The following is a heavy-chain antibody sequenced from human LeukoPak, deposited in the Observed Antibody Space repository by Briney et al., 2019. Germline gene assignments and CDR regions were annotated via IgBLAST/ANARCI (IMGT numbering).Heavy chain of an antibody. CDR1: GFTFSSYW. CDR3: ARSIAAAGTTGWFDP. J-gene: IGHJ5*02. Sequence: GGSLRLSCAASGFTFSSYWMHWVRQAPGKGLVWVSRINSDGSSTSYADSVKGRFTISRDNAKNTLYLQMNSLRAEDTAVYYCARSIAAAGTTGWFDPWGQGTLVTVSS. CDR2: INSDGSST. D-gene: IGHD6-13*01. V-gene: IGHV3-74*01.